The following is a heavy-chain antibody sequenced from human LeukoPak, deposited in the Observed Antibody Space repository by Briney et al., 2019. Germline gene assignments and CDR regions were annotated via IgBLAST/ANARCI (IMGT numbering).Heavy chain of an antibody. CDR2: ISTTSSYI. Sequence: PGGSLRLSCAASGFTVSSNYMSWVRQAPGKGLEWVSSISTTSSYIFYADSVKGRFTISRDNAKNSLYLQMDSLRAEDTALYYCARGPIVGATGGFDYWGQGTLVTVSS. CDR1: GFTVSSNY. J-gene: IGHJ4*02. CDR3: ARGPIVGATGGFDY. D-gene: IGHD1-26*01. V-gene: IGHV3-21*01.